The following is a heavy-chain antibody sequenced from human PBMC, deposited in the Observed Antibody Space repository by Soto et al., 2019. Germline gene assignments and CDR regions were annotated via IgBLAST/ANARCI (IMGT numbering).Heavy chain of an antibody. J-gene: IGHJ6*02. CDR1: GGSVSSGTSY. CDR2: VYNSGST. V-gene: IGHV4-61*01. CDR3: ARANYFAFWSGCPGAMDV. Sequence: PSETLSLTCSVSGGSVSSGTSYWTWIRQPPGKGLEWIGYVYNSGSTTYNPSLKGRVTISVDTSKSQFSLKLNSVTAADTAVYFCARANYFAFWSGCPGAMDVWGQGTTVTVSS. D-gene: IGHD3-3*01.